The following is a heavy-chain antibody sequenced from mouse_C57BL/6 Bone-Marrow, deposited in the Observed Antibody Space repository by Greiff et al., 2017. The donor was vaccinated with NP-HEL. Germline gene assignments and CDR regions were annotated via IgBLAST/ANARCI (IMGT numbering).Heavy chain of an antibody. V-gene: IGHV2-6*03. CDR2: IWSDGST. CDR3: ARESYDYPYYYAMDY. J-gene: IGHJ4*01. D-gene: IGHD2-4*01. Sequence: VMLVESGPGLVAPSQSLSITCTVSGFSLTSYGVHWVRQPPGKGLEWLVVIWSDGSTTYNSALKSRLSISKDNSKSQVFLKMNSLQTDDTAMYYCARESYDYPYYYAMDYWGQGTSVTVSS. CDR1: GFSLTSYG.